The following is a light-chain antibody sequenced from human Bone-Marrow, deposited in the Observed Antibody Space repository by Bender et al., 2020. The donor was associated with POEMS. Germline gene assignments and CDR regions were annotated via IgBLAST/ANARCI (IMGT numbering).Light chain of an antibody. V-gene: IGLV2-23*01. CDR2: EGS. J-gene: IGLJ3*02. CDR3: CSYAGRSALV. Sequence: QSALTQPASVSGSPGQSITLSCSGTSSDVGSYNLVSWYQQHPGKAPKVIIYEGSKRPSGVSNRFSVSKSGNTASLTISGLQAGDEADYYCCSYAGRSALVFGGGTKLTVL. CDR1: SSDVGSYNL.